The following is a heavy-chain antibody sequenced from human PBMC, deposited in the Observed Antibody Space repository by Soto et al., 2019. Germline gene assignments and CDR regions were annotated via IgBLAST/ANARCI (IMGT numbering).Heavy chain of an antibody. CDR1: GFMFSAYA. Sequence: GGSLRLSCAASGFMFSAYAMLWVRQAPGKGLEWVAAISYDGTNKYYADSIKGRFTISRDNSANALFLQVNSLRREDTAMYYCARDPCPYTSGWYGIDFWGHGTLVTVSP. CDR2: ISYDGTNK. J-gene: IGHJ4*01. V-gene: IGHV3-30*04. CDR3: ARDPCPYTSGWYGIDF. D-gene: IGHD6-19*01.